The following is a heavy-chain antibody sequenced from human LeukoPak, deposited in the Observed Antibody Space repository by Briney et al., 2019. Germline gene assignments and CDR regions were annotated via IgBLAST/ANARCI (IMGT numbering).Heavy chain of an antibody. D-gene: IGHD2-2*02. CDR1: GFTFSSYA. J-gene: IGHJ6*03. CDR3: ARDNRAAILTASGYYYYYYMDV. CDR2: ISGSGGST. V-gene: IGHV3-23*01. Sequence: PGRSLRLSCAASGFTFSSYAMSWVRQAPGKGLEWVSAISGSGGSTYYADSVKGRFTISRDNSKNTLYLQMNSLRAEDTAVYYCARDNRAAILTASGYYYYYYMDVWGKGTTVTVSS.